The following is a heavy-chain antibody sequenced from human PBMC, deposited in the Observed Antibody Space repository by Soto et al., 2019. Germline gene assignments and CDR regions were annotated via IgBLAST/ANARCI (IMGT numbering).Heavy chain of an antibody. CDR2: MNPNSGNT. J-gene: IGHJ4*02. Sequence: ASVKVSCKASGYTFTSYDINWVGQATGQGLEWMGWMNPNSGNTGYAQKFQGRVTMTRNTSISTAYMELSSLRSEDTAVYYCARGGVDDDSSGYSDYWGQGTLVTVSS. CDR3: ARGGVDDDSSGYSDY. D-gene: IGHD3-22*01. CDR1: GYTFTSYD. V-gene: IGHV1-8*01.